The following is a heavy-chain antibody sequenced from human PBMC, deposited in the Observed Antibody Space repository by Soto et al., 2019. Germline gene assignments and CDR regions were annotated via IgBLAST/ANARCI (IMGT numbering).Heavy chain of an antibody. D-gene: IGHD6-19*01. J-gene: IGHJ4*02. CDR1: GFSFSSYG. Sequence: QVQLVESGGGVVQPGRSLRLSCAASGFSFSSYGIQWVRQAPGKGLEWEAVISYEGSNKYYADSVKDRFTISRDNSKKTLYLQMNSLRADDTAVYYCVAGQYFFDYCGQGTLVTVSS. V-gene: IGHV3-30*03. CDR3: VAGQYFFDY. CDR2: ISYEGSNK.